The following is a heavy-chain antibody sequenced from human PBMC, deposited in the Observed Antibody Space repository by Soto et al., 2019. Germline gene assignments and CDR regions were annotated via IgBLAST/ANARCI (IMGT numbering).Heavy chain of an antibody. J-gene: IGHJ4*02. Sequence: PGGSLRLSCAGSGFIFSTYDMSWVRQTAGKRLEWVSTIGVGGDTYYEDSVKGRFTIFRENAKNSLYLQMNSLRVGDTAIYYCARAMEVDPIDYWGRGTLVTVSS. CDR1: GFIFSTYD. CDR3: ARAMEVDPIDY. D-gene: IGHD1-1*01. V-gene: IGHV3-13*01. CDR2: IGVGGDT.